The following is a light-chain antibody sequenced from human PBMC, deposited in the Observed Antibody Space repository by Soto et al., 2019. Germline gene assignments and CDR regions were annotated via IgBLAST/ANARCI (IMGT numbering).Light chain of an antibody. V-gene: IGKV1-5*01. CDR2: DAS. J-gene: IGKJ4*01. CDR3: QQYNSYKLT. Sequence: IQMTQSPSTLSSSLGDRVTITCRASQSISSWLAWYQQKPGKAPKLLIYDASSLESGVPSRFSGSGSGTEFTLTISSLQNDDFATYYCQQYNSYKLTFGGGTKVDIK. CDR1: QSISSW.